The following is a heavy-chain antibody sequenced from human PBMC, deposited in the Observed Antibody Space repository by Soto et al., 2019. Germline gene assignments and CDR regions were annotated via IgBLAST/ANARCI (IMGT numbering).Heavy chain of an antibody. CDR3: ARAGAIAVAGWEFDY. V-gene: IGHV1-2*04. CDR1: GYTFTGYY. D-gene: IGHD6-19*01. Sequence: GASVKVSCKASGYTFTGYYMHWVRQAPGQGHEWMGWINPNSGGTNYAQKFQGWVTMTRDTSISTAYMELSRMRSDDTAAYYCARAGAIAVAGWEFDYWDQGTMVTVSS. CDR2: INPNSGGT. J-gene: IGHJ4*02.